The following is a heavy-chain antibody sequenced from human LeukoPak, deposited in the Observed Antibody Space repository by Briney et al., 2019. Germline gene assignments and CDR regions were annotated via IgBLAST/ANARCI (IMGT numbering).Heavy chain of an antibody. J-gene: IGHJ4*02. V-gene: IGHV3-30*18. Sequence: GGSLRLSCAASGFTFSSYGMHWVRQAPGKGLEWVAVISYDGSNKYYADSVKGRFTISRDNSKNTLYLQMNSLRAEDTAVYYCAKDSGYSYAKYYFDYWGQGTLVTVFS. CDR1: GFTFSSYG. CDR3: AKDSGYSYAKYYFDY. CDR2: ISYDGSNK. D-gene: IGHD5-18*01.